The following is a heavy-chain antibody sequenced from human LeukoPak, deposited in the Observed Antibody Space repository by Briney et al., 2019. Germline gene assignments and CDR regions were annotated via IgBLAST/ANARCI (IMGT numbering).Heavy chain of an antibody. CDR2: VYSGGST. CDR1: GFTFSSYA. CDR3: ARGVTNWFDP. V-gene: IGHV3-53*01. D-gene: IGHD2-8*01. Sequence: GGSLRLSCTASGFTFSSYAMSWVRQAPGKGLEWVSVVYSGGSTYYADSVKGRFTISRDNSKNTLYLQMNSLRAEDTAVYYCARGVTNWFDPWGQGTLVTVSS. J-gene: IGHJ5*02.